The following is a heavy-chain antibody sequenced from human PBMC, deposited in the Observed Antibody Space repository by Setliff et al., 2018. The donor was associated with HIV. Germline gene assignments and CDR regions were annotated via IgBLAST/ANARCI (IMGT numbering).Heavy chain of an antibody. CDR2: IYYSGST. CDR1: DGSFSSDY. J-gene: IGHJ3*02. Sequence: NPSETLSLTCTVSDGSFSSDYWTWIRQTPGKGLEWIGYIYYSGSTKYNPSLTSRVTISVDTSKNHFSLKLTSVTAADTAVYYWARAEMATIVAFDIWGQGTMVTVS. CDR3: ARAEMATIVAFDI. V-gene: IGHV4-59*01. D-gene: IGHD5-12*01.